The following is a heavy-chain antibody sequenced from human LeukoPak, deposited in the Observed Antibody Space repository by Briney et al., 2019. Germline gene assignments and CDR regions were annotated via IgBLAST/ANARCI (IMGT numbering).Heavy chain of an antibody. J-gene: IGHJ4*02. CDR2: ISSSSSYI. D-gene: IGHD2-21*02. CDR1: GFTFSSYS. CDR3: ARDAYCGGDCYHFDY. Sequence: GGSLRLSCAASGFTFSSYSMNWVRQAPGKGLEWVSSISSSSSYIYYADSVKGRFTISRDNAKNSLYLQMNSLRAEDTAVYYCARDAYCGGDCYHFDYWGQGTLVTVST. V-gene: IGHV3-21*01.